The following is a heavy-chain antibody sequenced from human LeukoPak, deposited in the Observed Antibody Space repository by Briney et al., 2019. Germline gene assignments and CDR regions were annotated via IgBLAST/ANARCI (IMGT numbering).Heavy chain of an antibody. D-gene: IGHD5-24*01. Sequence: PSQTLSLTCTVSGGSLSSGGYYWSWIRQPPGKGLEWIGYIYYSGSTYYNPSLKSRVTISVDTSKNQFSLKLSSVTAADTAVYYCARDRDGYNLSHDAFDIWGQGTMVTVSS. CDR2: IYYSGST. CDR3: ARDRDGYNLSHDAFDI. V-gene: IGHV4-31*03. J-gene: IGHJ3*02. CDR1: GGSLSSGGYY.